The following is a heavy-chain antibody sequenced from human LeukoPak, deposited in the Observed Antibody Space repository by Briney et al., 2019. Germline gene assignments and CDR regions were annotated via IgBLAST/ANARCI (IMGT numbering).Heavy chain of an antibody. D-gene: IGHD5-12*01. V-gene: IGHV4-39*01. J-gene: IGHJ4*02. Sequence: SETLSLTCTVSGGSIRSSSYYWGWVRQPPGKGLEWIGSIYYSGSTYYNPSLKSRVTISVDTSKNQFSLKLSSVTAADTAVYYCARLVADSGYVIDYWGQGTLVTVSS. CDR3: ARLVADSGYVIDY. CDR2: IYYSGST. CDR1: GGSIRSSSYY.